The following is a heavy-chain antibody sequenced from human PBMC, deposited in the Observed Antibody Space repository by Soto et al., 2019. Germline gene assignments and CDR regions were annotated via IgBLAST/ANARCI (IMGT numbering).Heavy chain of an antibody. V-gene: IGHV3-30-3*01. CDR2: ISYDGSNK. D-gene: IGHD5-12*01. Sequence: SLRLSCAASGFTFSSYAMHWVRQAPGKGLEWVAVISYDGSNKYYADSVKGRFTISRDNSKNTLYLQMNSLRAEDTAVYYCAAIVATISWGQGTLVTVSS. CDR3: AAIVATIS. CDR1: GFTFSSYA. J-gene: IGHJ5*02.